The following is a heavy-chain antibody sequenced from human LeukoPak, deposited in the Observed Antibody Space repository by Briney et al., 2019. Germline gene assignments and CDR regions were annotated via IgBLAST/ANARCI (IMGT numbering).Heavy chain of an antibody. Sequence: SETLSLTCTVSRGSISSYSWSWIRQPPGKGLEWIAYIYYSGSTNYNPSLKSRVTISVDTSKNQFSLKLSSVTAADTAVYYCARLHYDSSGYYYFDYWGQGTLVTVSS. J-gene: IGHJ4*02. CDR3: ARLHYDSSGYYYFDY. V-gene: IGHV4-59*08. CDR2: IYYSGST. CDR1: RGSISSYS. D-gene: IGHD3-22*01.